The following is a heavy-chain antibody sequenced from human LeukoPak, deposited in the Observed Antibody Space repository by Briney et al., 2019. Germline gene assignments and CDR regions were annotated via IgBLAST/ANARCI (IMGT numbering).Heavy chain of an antibody. CDR1: VTFSNAW. J-gene: IGHJ4*02. Sequence: TGGSLRLSCAASVTFSNAWMNWVRQAPGKGLEWVGHFKIKADGGTTDYAAPVKDRFTISRDDSQNTLYLQMNSLKTEDTAVHYCTADTALRGGGEFDYWGQGTLVTVSS. CDR2: FKIKADGGTT. D-gene: IGHD3-10*01. V-gene: IGHV3-15*01. CDR3: TADTALRGGGEFDY.